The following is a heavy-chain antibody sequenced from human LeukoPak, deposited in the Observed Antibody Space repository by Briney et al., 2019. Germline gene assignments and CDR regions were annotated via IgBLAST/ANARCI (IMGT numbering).Heavy chain of an antibody. CDR2: INHSGST. Sequence: SETLSLTCAVYGGSFSGYYWSWIRQPPGKGLEWIGEINHSGSTNYNPSLKSRVTISVDTSENQFSLKLSSVTAADTAVYYCASLNSSGSLDYWGQGTLVTVSS. J-gene: IGHJ4*02. D-gene: IGHD6-19*01. V-gene: IGHV4-34*01. CDR3: ASLNSSGSLDY. CDR1: GGSFSGYY.